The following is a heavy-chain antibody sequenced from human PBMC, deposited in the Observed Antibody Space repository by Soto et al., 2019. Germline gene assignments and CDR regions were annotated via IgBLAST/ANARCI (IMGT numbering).Heavy chain of an antibody. CDR2: ISGSGGST. Sequence: PGGSLRLSCAASGFTFSSYAMSWVRQAPGKGLEWVSAISGSGGSTYYADSVKGRFTISRDNSKNTLYLQMNSLRAEDTAVYYCAKDRVAARLEGLYFDYGGQGPLVTVSS. CDR1: GFTFSSYA. CDR3: AKDRVAARLEGLYFDY. D-gene: IGHD2-15*01. V-gene: IGHV3-23*01. J-gene: IGHJ4*02.